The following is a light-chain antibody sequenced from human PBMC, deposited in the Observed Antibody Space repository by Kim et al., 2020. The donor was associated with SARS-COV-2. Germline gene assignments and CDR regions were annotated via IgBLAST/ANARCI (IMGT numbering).Light chain of an antibody. Sequence: CECVGGRVPSNSRVGEDMGTWLAWYQHKPGKASKLLIFAASTVQSGVPSVFSGSGCGTDFALPLSSLKAEDFTTYPCQQGNSFPLTFGGGTKLEI. CDR2: AAS. J-gene: IGKJ4*01. CDR1: EDMGTW. CDR3: QQGNSFPLT. V-gene: IGKV1-12*01.